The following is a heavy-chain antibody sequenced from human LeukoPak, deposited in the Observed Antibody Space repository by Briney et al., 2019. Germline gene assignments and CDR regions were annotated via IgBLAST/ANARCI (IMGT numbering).Heavy chain of an antibody. D-gene: IGHD3-3*01. CDR2: IYWNDDK. Sequence: SGPTLVKPTQTLTLTCTFSGFSPSTSGVGVGWIRQPPGKALEWLALIYWNDDKRYSPSLKSRLTITKDTSKNQVVLTMTNMDPVDTATYYCALRGRFWAFDYWGQGTLVTVSS. V-gene: IGHV2-5*01. CDR3: ALRGRFWAFDY. J-gene: IGHJ4*02. CDR1: GFSPSTSGVG.